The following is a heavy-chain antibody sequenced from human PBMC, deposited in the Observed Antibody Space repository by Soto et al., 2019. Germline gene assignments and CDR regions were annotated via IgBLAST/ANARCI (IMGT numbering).Heavy chain of an antibody. CDR1: GFTFSSYG. Sequence: PGGSLRLSCAASGFTFSSYGMHWVRQAPGKGLEWVSSISSSSSYIYYADSAKGRFTISRDNAKNSLYLQMNSLRAEDTAVYYCASSADYGVIWGQGTMVTVSS. V-gene: IGHV3-21*01. CDR3: ASSADYGVI. CDR2: ISSSSSYI. J-gene: IGHJ3*02. D-gene: IGHD4-17*01.